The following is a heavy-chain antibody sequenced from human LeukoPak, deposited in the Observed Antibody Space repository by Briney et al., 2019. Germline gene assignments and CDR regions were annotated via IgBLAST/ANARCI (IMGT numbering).Heavy chain of an antibody. D-gene: IGHD3-3*01. J-gene: IGHJ4*02. V-gene: IGHV3-30-3*01. Sequence: GGSLRLSCAASGFTFSSYAMHWVRQAPGKGLEWVAVISYDGSNKYYADSVKGRFTISRDNSKNTLYLQMNSLRAEDTAVYYCAREGPSKSMYCDFWSGYPGDYWGQGTLVTVSS. CDR2: ISYDGSNK. CDR3: AREGPSKSMYCDFWSGYPGDY. CDR1: GFTFSSYA.